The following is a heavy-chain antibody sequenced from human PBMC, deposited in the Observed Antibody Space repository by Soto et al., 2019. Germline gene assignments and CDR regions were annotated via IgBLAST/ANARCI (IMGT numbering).Heavy chain of an antibody. D-gene: IGHD6-19*01. CDR3: AKDILSVAVAGTGFDY. J-gene: IGHJ4*02. CDR2: INPSGGST. Sequence: ASVKVSCKASGYTFTSYYMHWVRQAPGQGLEWMGIINPSGGSTSYAQKFQGRVTMTRDTSTSTVYMELSSLRSEDTAVYYCAKDILSVAVAGTGFDYWGQATLVTVSS. V-gene: IGHV1-46*01. CDR1: GYTFTSYY.